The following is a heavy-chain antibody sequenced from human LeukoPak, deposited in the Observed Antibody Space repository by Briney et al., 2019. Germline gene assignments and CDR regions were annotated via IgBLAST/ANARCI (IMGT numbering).Heavy chain of an antibody. Sequence: ASVKVSCKASGYTFTSYGISWVRQAPGQGLEWMGWISAYNGNTNYAQKFQGRVTMTRDTSISTAYMELSRLRSDDTAVYYCARGQTYYGSGSYDFNWFDPWGQGTLVTVSS. CDR2: ISAYNGNT. J-gene: IGHJ5*02. CDR3: ARGQTYYGSGSYDFNWFDP. D-gene: IGHD3-10*01. CDR1: GYTFTSYG. V-gene: IGHV1-18*01.